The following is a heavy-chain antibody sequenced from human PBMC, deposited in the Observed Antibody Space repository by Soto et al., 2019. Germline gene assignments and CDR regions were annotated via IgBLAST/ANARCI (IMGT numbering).Heavy chain of an antibody. D-gene: IGHD6-13*01. Sequence: GGSLRLSCAASGFTFSSYAMHWVRQAPGKGLEWVGRIKSKTDGGTTDYAAPVKGRFTISRDDSKNTLYLQMNSLKTEDTAVYYCSTSSSHGDYWGQGTLVTVSS. CDR2: IKSKTDGGTT. V-gene: IGHV3-15*01. J-gene: IGHJ4*02. CDR1: GFTFSSYA. CDR3: STSSSHGDY.